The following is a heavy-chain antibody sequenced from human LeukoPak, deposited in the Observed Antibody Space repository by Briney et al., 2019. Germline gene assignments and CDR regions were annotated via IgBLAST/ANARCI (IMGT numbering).Heavy chain of an antibody. CDR2: IIPIFGTA. CDR1: GGTFSSYA. J-gene: IGHJ5*02. Sequence: ASVKVSCKASGGTFSSYAISWVRQAPGQGLEWMGGIIPIFGTANYAQKFQGRVTITADESTSTAYMELSSLRSEDMAVYYCASGSNYVEFDPWGQGTLVTVSS. CDR3: ASGSNYVEFDP. D-gene: IGHD4-11*01. V-gene: IGHV1-69*01.